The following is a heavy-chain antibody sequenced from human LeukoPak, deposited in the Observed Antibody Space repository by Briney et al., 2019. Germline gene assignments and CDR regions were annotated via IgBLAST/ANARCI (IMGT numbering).Heavy chain of an antibody. J-gene: IGHJ4*02. D-gene: IGHD4-17*01. Sequence: PGGSLRLSCAASGFTVSSNYMSWVRQAPGKGLEWVSVIYSGGSTYYADSVKGRFTISRDNSKNTLYLQMNSLRAEDTAVYYCASQGSSVTFDYWGQGTLVTVSS. V-gene: IGHV3-66*04. CDR2: IYSGGST. CDR1: GFTVSSNY. CDR3: ASQGSSVTFDY.